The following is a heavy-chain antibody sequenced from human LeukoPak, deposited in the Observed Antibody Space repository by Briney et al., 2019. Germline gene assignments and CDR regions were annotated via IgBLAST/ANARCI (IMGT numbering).Heavy chain of an antibody. CDR2: IYYSGST. CDR3: ARDFWQPYYYYGMDV. V-gene: IGHV4-59*01. J-gene: IGHJ6*02. CDR1: GGSISSYY. D-gene: IGHD3-3*01. Sequence: SETLSLTCTVSGGSISSYYWSWIRQPPGKGLEWIGYIYYSGSTNYNPSLKSRVTISVDTSKNQFSLKLSSVTAADTAVYYCARDFWQPYYYYGMDVWGQGTTVTVS.